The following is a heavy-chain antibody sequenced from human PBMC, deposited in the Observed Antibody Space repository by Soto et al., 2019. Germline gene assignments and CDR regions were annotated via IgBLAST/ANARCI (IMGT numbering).Heavy chain of an antibody. Sequence: EASVKVSCKASGYTFTSYAMHWVRQAPGQRLEWMGWINAGNGNTKYSQKFQGRVTITRDTSASTAYMELSSLRSEDTAVYYCASSHNHNYYYYGMDVWGQGTTVTVSS. CDR2: INAGNGNT. V-gene: IGHV1-3*01. D-gene: IGHD1-20*01. CDR1: GYTFTSYA. J-gene: IGHJ6*02. CDR3: ASSHNHNYYYYGMDV.